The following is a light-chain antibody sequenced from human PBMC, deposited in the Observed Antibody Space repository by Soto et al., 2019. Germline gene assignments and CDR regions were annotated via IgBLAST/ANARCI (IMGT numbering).Light chain of an antibody. J-gene: IGKJ4*01. CDR1: QSVRSN. V-gene: IGKV3-15*01. Sequence: EIVMTQSPGTLSVSPGERATLSCRASQSVRSNLAWLQQKPGQAPRLLIYGASTRATGIPARFSGSGSGTEFTLTISRLQSEDFAVYYCQHYDHWPLTFGGGTKVDIK. CDR3: QHYDHWPLT. CDR2: GAS.